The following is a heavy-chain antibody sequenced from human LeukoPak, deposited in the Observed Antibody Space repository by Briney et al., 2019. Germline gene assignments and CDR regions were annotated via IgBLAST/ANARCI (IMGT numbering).Heavy chain of an antibody. CDR2: IYSGGST. J-gene: IGHJ6*03. V-gene: IGHV3-53*01. Sequence: GGSLRLSCAASGFTVSSNYMSWVRQAPGKGLEWVSVIYSGGSTYYADSAKGRFTISRDNSKNTLYLQMNSLRAEDTAVYYCARVLGYCSGGSCSIKGYYYMDVWGKGTTVTVSS. D-gene: IGHD2-15*01. CDR1: GFTVSSNY. CDR3: ARVLGYCSGGSCSIKGYYYMDV.